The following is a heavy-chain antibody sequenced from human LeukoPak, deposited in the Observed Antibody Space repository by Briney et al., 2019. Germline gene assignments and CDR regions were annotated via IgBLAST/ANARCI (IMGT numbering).Heavy chain of an antibody. CDR2: INTGNGDT. CDR1: GYTFTNYA. CDR3: ARGLWSAHRREYYFDS. Sequence: GASVKVSCKASGYTFTNYAVNWMRQAPGQRLEWMGWINTGNGDTKFSQNYQARVTITRDASASTAYMEPSSLTSEDTAVYFCARGLWSAHRREYYFDSWGQGTLVTVSS. V-gene: IGHV1-3*04. J-gene: IGHJ4*02. D-gene: IGHD3-3*01.